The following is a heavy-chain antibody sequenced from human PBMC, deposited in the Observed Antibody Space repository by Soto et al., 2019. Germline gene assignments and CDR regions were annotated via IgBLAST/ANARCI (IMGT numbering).Heavy chain of an antibody. CDR3: ARVVPAAMPEDYYYMDV. V-gene: IGHV1-18*01. CDR2: ISAYNGNT. CDR1: GYTFTSYG. D-gene: IGHD2-2*01. J-gene: IGHJ6*03. Sequence: ASVKVSCKASGYTFTSYGISWVRQAPGQGLEWMGWISAYNGNTNYAQKLQGRVTMTTDTSTSTAYMELRSLRSDDTAVYYCARVVPAAMPEDYYYMDVWGKGTTVTVSS.